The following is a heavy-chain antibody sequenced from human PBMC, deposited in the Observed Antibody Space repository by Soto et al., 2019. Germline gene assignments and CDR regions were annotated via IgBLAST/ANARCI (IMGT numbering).Heavy chain of an antibody. CDR2: INGNSGAT. D-gene: IGHD5-18*01. V-gene: IGHV3-11*06. J-gene: IGHJ4*02. CDR3: MRGVRGYSNSGDY. Sequence: QVQLVESGGGLVKPGGSLRLSCAASGFTFSDHYMSWVRQAPGKGLEWLAYINGNSGATNYVDSVKGRFTISRDNAKNSLYLQMNTLRAEDTAVYYCMRGVRGYSNSGDYWGQGTLVTVA. CDR1: GFTFSDHY.